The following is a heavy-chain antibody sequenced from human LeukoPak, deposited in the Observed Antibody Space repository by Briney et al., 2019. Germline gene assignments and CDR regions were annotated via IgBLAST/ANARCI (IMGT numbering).Heavy chain of an antibody. V-gene: IGHV4-34*01. Sequence: SETLSLTCAVYGGSFSGYYWSWIRQPPGKGLEWIGEINHSGSTNYNPSLKSRVTISVDTSKNQFSLKLSSVTAADTAVYYCARAPSRKVAYYFDYWGQGTLVTVSS. J-gene: IGHJ4*02. CDR3: ARAPSRKVAYYFDY. D-gene: IGHD2-15*01. CDR2: INHSGST. CDR1: GGSFSGYY.